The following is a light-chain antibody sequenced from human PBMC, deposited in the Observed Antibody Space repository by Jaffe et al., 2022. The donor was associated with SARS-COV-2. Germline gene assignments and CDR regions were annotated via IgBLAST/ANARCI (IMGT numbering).Light chain of an antibody. CDR3: SSYAGNNTFV. J-gene: IGLJ1*01. CDR2: EVS. CDR1: SSDVGGYDY. V-gene: IGLV2-8*01. Sequence: QSALTQPPSASGSPGQSVTISCTGTSSDVGGYDYVSWYQQHPGKAPKLMIYEVSKRPSGVPDRFSGSKSGNSASLTVSGLQAEDEADYYCSSYAGNNTFVFGTGTKVTVL.